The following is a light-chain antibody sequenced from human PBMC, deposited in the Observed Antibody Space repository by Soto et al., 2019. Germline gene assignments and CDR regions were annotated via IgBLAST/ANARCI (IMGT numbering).Light chain of an antibody. Sequence: IKMNQSPSSLSATVGDRVTITCRASQGIRNDLGWYQQEPGKAPKLLIYAASSVESGVPSRFSGSGSGTDFTLTISSQQPEDFATYYCLEDYIYPRTFGQGTKVDI. CDR3: LEDYIYPRT. J-gene: IGKJ1*01. V-gene: IGKV1-6*01. CDR2: AAS. CDR1: QGIRND.